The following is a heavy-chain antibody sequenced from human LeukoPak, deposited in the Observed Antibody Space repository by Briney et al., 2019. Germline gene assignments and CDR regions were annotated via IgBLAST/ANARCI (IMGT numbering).Heavy chain of an antibody. Sequence: KPSETPSPTWTVSGGSISSLYWGWIRQPARKGLEWIGRIYTSGSTNYNPSLKSRVTMSVDTSKNQFSLKLSSVTAADTAVYYCARDRGNWNYPLDYWGQGTLVTVSS. CDR1: GGSISSLY. J-gene: IGHJ4*02. V-gene: IGHV4-4*07. CDR2: IYTSGST. CDR3: ARDRGNWNYPLDY. D-gene: IGHD1-7*01.